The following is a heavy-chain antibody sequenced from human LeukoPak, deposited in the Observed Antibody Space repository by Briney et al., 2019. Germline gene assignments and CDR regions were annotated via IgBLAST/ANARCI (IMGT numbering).Heavy chain of an antibody. Sequence: ASVKVACKASGDTFTGYYMHWVRQAPGQGLEWMGWINPNSGGTNYAQKFQGRVTMTRDTSISTAYMELSRLRSDDTAVYYCARGKTEPGTISGSRFLEWLSEPFDYWGQRTLVTVSS. CDR3: ARGKTEPGTISGSRFLEWLSEPFDY. CDR2: INPNSGGT. V-gene: IGHV1-2*02. J-gene: IGHJ4*02. D-gene: IGHD3-3*01. CDR1: GDTFTGYY.